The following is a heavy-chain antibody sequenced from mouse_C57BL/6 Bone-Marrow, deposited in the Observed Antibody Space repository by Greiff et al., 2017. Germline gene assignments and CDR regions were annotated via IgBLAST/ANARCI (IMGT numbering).Heavy chain of an antibody. CDR2: IYPRDGST. CDR3: ASRGYYGSLDY. Sequence: QVQLQQSGPELVKPGASVKLSCKASGYTFTSYDINWVKQRPGQGLEWIGWIYPRDGSTKYNEKFKGKATLTVDTSSSTAYMELHSLTSENSADYFGASRGYYGSLDYGGQGTSVTVSS. D-gene: IGHD1-1*01. CDR1: GYTFTSYD. V-gene: IGHV1-85*01. J-gene: IGHJ4*01.